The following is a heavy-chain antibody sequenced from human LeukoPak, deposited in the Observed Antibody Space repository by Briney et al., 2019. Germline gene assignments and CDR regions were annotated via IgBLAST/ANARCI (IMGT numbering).Heavy chain of an antibody. V-gene: IGHV3-53*01. Sequence: GRSLRLTCAVSGFTVSSNYMNWVRQAAGKGLEWVSVIYSGGMTYYEEYVKGRFTISRDTSKNTLYLQMVSLRDEETAVDYCARERRYCSGDNCYSGYDYWGRGTLVTVSS. D-gene: IGHD2-15*01. CDR1: GFTVSSNY. CDR3: ARERRYCSGDNCYSGYDY. J-gene: IGHJ4*02. CDR2: IYSGGMT.